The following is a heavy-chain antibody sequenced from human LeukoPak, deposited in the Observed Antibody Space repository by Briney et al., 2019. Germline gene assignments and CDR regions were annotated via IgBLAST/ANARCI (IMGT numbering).Heavy chain of an antibody. J-gene: IGHJ6*03. CDR1: GGSISSSSYY. CDR2: IYYSGST. V-gene: IGHV4-39*07. D-gene: IGHD3-10*01. Sequence: SETLSLTCTVSGGSISSSSYYWGWIRQPPGKGLEWIGSIYYSGSTYYNPSLKSRVTISVDMSKNQFSLKLSSVTAADTAVYYCARAGLWFGELPGYYYMDVWGKGTTVTVSS. CDR3: ARAGLWFGELPGYYYMDV.